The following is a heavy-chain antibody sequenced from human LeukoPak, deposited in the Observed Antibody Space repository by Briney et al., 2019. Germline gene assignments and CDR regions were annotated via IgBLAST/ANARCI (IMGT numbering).Heavy chain of an antibody. D-gene: IGHD1-26*01. CDR3: ARHSKWELLLFDY. CDR1: GGSFSDYY. V-gene: IGHV4-34*01. Sequence: PSETLSLTCAVYGGSFSDYYWSWIRQPPGKGLEWIGEINHSGSTYYNPSLKSRVTISVDTSKNQFSLKLSSVTAADTAVYYCARHSKWELLLFDYWGQGTLVTVSS. J-gene: IGHJ4*02. CDR2: INHSGST.